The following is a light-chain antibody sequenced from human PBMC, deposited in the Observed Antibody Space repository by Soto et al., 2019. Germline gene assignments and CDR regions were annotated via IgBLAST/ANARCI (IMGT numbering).Light chain of an antibody. CDR2: EVT. CDR1: SSDVGKYDR. CDR3: SSYTSTSRDV. J-gene: IGLJ1*01. Sequence: QSVLTQPPSVSGSPGQSVTISCTGTSSDVGKYDRVSWYQQPPGTAPKLISYEVTNRPSGVPARFSGSKSGNTASLTISGLQAEDEADYYFSSYTSTSRDVFGAGTKVTVL. V-gene: IGLV2-18*02.